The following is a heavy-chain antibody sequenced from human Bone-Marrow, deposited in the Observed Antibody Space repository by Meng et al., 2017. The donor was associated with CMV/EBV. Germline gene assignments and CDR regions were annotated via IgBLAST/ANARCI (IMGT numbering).Heavy chain of an antibody. CDR3: ARQSHIVVVPAVIDY. J-gene: IGHJ4*02. V-gene: IGHV4-34*01. D-gene: IGHD2-2*01. Sequence: SETLSLTCAVYGGSFSGYYWSWIRQPPGKGLEWIGEINHSGSTNYNPSLKSRVTISVDTSKNQFSLKLSSVTAADTAVYYCARQSHIVVVPAVIDYWGQGTLVTVSS. CDR2: INHSGST. CDR1: GGSFSGYY.